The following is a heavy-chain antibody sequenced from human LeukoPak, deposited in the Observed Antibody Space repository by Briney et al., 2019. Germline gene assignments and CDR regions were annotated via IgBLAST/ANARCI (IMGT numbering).Heavy chain of an antibody. CDR3: TTDVSSPGIAVAGQKDY. J-gene: IGHJ4*02. V-gene: IGHV3-15*01. Sequence: GGSLRLSCAASGFTFSNAWMSWVRQAPGKGLEWVGRIKSKTDGGTTDYAAPVKGRFTISRVDSKNTLYLQMNSLKTEDTAVYYCTTDVSSPGIAVAGQKDYWGQGTLVTVSS. CDR1: GFTFSNAW. CDR2: IKSKTDGGTT. D-gene: IGHD6-19*01.